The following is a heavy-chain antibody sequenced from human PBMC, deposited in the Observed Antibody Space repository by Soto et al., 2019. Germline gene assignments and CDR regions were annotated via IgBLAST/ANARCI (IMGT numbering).Heavy chain of an antibody. CDR2: INPNSGGT. CDR3: ARGDSTDCSNGVCSFFYNHDMDV. D-gene: IGHD2-8*01. J-gene: IGHJ6*02. CDR1: GYTFTGYY. Sequence: ASVKVSCKASGYTFTGYYMHWVRQAPGQGLEWMGWINPNSGGTNYAQKFQGWVTMTTDTSISTASMELTRLTSDDTAIYYCARGDSTDCSNGVCSFFYNHDMDVWGQGTTVTVSS. V-gene: IGHV1-2*04.